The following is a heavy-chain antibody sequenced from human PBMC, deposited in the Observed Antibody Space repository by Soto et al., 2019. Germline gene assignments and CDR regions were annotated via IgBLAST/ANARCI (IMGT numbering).Heavy chain of an antibody. D-gene: IGHD2-15*01. CDR2: INPNSGGT. J-gene: IGHJ6*02. CDR1: GYTFTGYY. CDR3: ARESIVVVVAATRYGMDV. Sequence: ASVKVSCKASGYTFTGYYMHWVRQAPGQGLEWMGWINPNSGGTNYAQKFRGWVTMTRDTSISTAYMELSRLRSDDTAVYYCARESIVVVVAATRYGMDVWGQGTTVTVSS. V-gene: IGHV1-2*04.